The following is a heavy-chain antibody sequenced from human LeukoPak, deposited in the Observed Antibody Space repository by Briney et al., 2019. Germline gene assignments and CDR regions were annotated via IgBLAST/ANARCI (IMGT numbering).Heavy chain of an antibody. CDR3: GRGIIRGVSAPDY. V-gene: IGHV3-21*01. D-gene: IGHD3-10*01. CDR1: GFTFSRYA. Sequence: GGSLRLSCEASGFTFSRYAMNWVRQVPGKGLEWVSSISSSSSYIYYADSVKGRFTISRDNAKNSLYLQMNSLRAEDTAVYYCGRGIIRGVSAPDYWGQGTLVTVSS. CDR2: ISSSSSYI. J-gene: IGHJ4*02.